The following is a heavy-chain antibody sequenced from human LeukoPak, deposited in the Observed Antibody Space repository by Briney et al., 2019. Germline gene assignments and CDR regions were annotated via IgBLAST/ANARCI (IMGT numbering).Heavy chain of an antibody. CDR3: ARDDNVSYYFDY. J-gene: IGHJ4*02. CDR2: IIPIFGIA. Sequence: SVKVSCKASGGTFSSYAISWVRQAPGQGLEWMGGIIPIFGIANYAQKFQGRVTITADESTSTAYMELSSLRSEDTAVYYCARDDNVSYYFDYWGQGTLVTVSS. D-gene: IGHD1-14*01. CDR1: GGTFSSYA. V-gene: IGHV1-69*13.